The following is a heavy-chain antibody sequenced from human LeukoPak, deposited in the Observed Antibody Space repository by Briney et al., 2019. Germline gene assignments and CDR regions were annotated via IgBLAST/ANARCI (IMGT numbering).Heavy chain of an antibody. CDR3: ARGEGNDCGGDCYGYFQH. D-gene: IGHD2-21*02. CDR2: TYYRSKWYY. Sequence: SQTLSLTCAISGDSVSSNSAAWNWLRQSPSRGLEWLGRTYYRSKWYYDYAVSVKSRITINPDTSKNQFSLKLTSVTAADTAVYYCARGEGNDCGGDCYGYFQHWGQGTLVTVSS. CDR1: GDSVSSNSAA. J-gene: IGHJ1*01. V-gene: IGHV6-1*01.